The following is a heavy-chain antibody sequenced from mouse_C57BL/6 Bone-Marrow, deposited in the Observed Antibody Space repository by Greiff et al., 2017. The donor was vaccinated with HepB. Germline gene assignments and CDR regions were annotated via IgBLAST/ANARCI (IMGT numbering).Heavy chain of an antibody. Sequence: QVQLQQSGPELVKPGASVKISCKASGYAFSSSWMNWVKQRPGQGLEWIGRIYPGDGDTNYNGKFKGKATLTADKSSSTAYMQLSSLTSEDSAVYFCAGGGSTVTDYWGQGTTLTVSS. CDR1: GYAFSSSW. J-gene: IGHJ2*01. CDR2: IYPGDGDT. CDR3: AGGGSTVTDY. D-gene: IGHD1-1*01. V-gene: IGHV1-82*01.